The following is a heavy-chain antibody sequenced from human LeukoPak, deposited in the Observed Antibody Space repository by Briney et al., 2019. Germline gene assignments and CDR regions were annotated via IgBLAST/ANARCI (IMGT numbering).Heavy chain of an antibody. Sequence: AAVKVCCKASGYTFTGYYMEWVRQAPGQGLEWKRWINPNSGGTNYAQKFQGRVTMTRDTSISTAYMELSRLRSDDTAVYYCARDRRACSSTSCYRGGWFDPWGQGTLVTVSS. CDR3: ARDRRACSSTSCYRGGWFDP. CDR2: INPNSGGT. CDR1: GYTFTGYY. V-gene: IGHV1-2*02. J-gene: IGHJ5*02. D-gene: IGHD2-2*01.